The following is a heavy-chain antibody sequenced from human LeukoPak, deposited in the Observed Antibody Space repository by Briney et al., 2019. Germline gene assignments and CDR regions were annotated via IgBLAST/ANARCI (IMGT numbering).Heavy chain of an antibody. D-gene: IGHD3-3*01. V-gene: IGHV4-31*03. CDR1: GGSISSGGYY. CDR3: ARVGRITIFGVVSPWWGIDV. J-gene: IGHJ6*02. Sequence: PSETLSLTCTVSGGSISSGGYYWSWIRQHPGKGLERIGYIYYSGSTYYNPSLKSRVTISVDTSKNQFSLKLSSVTAADTAVYYCARVGRITIFGVVSPWWGIDVWGQGTTVTVSS. CDR2: IYYSGST.